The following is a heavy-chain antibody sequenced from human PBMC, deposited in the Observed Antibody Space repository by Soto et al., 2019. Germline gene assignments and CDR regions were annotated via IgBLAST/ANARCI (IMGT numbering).Heavy chain of an antibody. Sequence: SELMPLTKSVAEGSSSSYCGSWIRQPAGKGLEWIGRIYTSGSTNYNPSLKSRVTMSVDTSKNQFSLKLSSVTAADTAVYYCARELCTNGVSYVDYLGQGTLVTVS. V-gene: IGHV4-4*07. D-gene: IGHD2-8*01. CDR3: ARELCTNGVSYVDY. CDR1: EGSSSSYC. J-gene: IGHJ4*02. CDR2: IYTSGST.